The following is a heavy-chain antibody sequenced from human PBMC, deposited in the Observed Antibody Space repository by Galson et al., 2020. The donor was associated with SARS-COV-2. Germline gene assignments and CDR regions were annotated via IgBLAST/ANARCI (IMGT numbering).Heavy chain of an antibody. Sequence: SETLSLTCTVSGGSISSGDYYWRWIRQPPGKGLEWIGYIHYSGSTYYNPSLKSRVTISVDTSKNQFSLKLSSVTAADTAVYYCARMDAVSLGMLVAFDIWGQGTMVTVSS. CDR3: ARMDAVSLGMLVAFDI. CDR2: IHYSGST. V-gene: IGHV4-30-4*01. J-gene: IGHJ3*02. CDR1: GGSISSGDYY. D-gene: IGHD2-8*01.